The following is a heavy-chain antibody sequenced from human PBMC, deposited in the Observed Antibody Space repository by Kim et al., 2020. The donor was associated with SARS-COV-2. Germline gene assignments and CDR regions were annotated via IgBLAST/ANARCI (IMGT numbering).Heavy chain of an antibody. CDR3: SKAEAYDY. J-gene: IGHJ4*02. CDR2: ISYDGSNK. CDR1: GFTFSSYG. Sequence: GGSLRLSCAASGFTFSSYGMHWVRQAPGKGLEWVAVISYDGSNKYYADSVKGRFTISRDNSKNTLYLQMNSLRAEDTAVYYYSKAEAYDYWGQGTLVTGS. V-gene: IGHV3-30*18.